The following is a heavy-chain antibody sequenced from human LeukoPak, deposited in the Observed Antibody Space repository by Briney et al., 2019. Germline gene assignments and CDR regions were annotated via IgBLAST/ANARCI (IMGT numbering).Heavy chain of an antibody. Sequence: GGSLRLSCAASGFTFSSYWMSWVRQAPGKGLEWVANIKQDGSEKYYVDSVKGRFTISRDNAKNSLYLQMNSLRAEDTAVYYCARDSGIASYGMDVWGQGTTVTVS. J-gene: IGHJ6*02. CDR2: IKQDGSEK. CDR1: GFTFSSYW. CDR3: ARDSGIASYGMDV. D-gene: IGHD6-13*01. V-gene: IGHV3-7*01.